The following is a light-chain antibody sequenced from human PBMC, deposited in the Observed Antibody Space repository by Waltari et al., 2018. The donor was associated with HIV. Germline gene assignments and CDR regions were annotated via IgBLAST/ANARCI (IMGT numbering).Light chain of an antibody. J-gene: IGKJ3*01. Sequence: DIQMTQSPSSLSASVGDRVTITCRASQTIRSFLNWYQQKPGKAPKLLIFAESSLQSGVPSRFSASGSGTYFTLTISSLQPEDFATYYCQQTYNPQFTFGPGTGVYIK. CDR3: QQTYNPQFT. CDR1: QTIRSF. CDR2: AES. V-gene: IGKV1-39*01.